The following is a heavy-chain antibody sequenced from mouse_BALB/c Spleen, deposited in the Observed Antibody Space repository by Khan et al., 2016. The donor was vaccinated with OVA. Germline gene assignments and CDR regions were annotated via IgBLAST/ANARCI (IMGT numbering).Heavy chain of an antibody. J-gene: IGHJ4*01. D-gene: IGHD1-3*01. CDR1: GYSITSDDA. Sequence: EVKLEESGPGLEKPSQSLSLTCTVTGYSITSDDAWNWIRQLPGNKLEWMGYISYTGSTNYNPALKSRISITLDTSKNQFSLQLNSVTNEDKATYYCAQSGPQYNYAMDYWGQGTSVTVSS. CDR2: ISYTGST. CDR3: AQSGPQYNYAMDY. V-gene: IGHV3-2*02.